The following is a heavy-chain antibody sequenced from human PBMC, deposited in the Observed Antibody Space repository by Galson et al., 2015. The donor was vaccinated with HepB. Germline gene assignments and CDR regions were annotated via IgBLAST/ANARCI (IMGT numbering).Heavy chain of an antibody. Sequence: SLRLSCAASGFTFSSYWMSWVRQAPGKGLEWVANIKQDGSEKYYVDSVKGRFTISRDNAKNSLYLQMNSLRAEDTAVYYCARVVRGDYVWGSYRYNVDYFDFLGQGTLVTVSS. V-gene: IGHV3-7*03. J-gene: IGHJ4*02. CDR1: GFTFSSYW. CDR3: ARVVRGDYVWGSYRYNVDYFDF. CDR2: IKQDGSEK. D-gene: IGHD3-16*02.